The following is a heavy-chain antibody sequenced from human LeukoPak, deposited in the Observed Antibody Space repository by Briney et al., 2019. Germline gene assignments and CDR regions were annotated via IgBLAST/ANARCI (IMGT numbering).Heavy chain of an antibody. CDR2: ISSSGSTI. J-gene: IGHJ4*02. CDR1: GFTFNIYA. V-gene: IGHV3-11*01. D-gene: IGHD5-18*01. CDR3: ARVVDTAMALDY. Sequence: GGSLRLSCAASGFTFNIYAMSWVRQAPGKGLEWVSYISSSGSTIYYADSVKGRFTISRDNAKNSLYLQMNSLRAEDTAVYYCARVVDTAMALDYWGQGTLVTVSS.